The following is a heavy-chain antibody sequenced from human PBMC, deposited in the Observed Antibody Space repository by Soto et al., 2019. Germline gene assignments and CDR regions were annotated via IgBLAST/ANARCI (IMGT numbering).Heavy chain of an antibody. CDR3: ARFAYCGSSISCYEVDY. CDR1: GLTFSNYA. Sequence: GGSLRLSCVASGLTFSNYAMNWVRQAPGKGLEWVSAITGSGGNTYYADSVKGRFTISRDNAKNTLYLQMNSLRAEDTAIYYCARFAYCGSSISCYEVDYWGQGTLVTVSS. V-gene: IGHV3-23*01. D-gene: IGHD2-2*01. CDR2: ITGSGGNT. J-gene: IGHJ4*02.